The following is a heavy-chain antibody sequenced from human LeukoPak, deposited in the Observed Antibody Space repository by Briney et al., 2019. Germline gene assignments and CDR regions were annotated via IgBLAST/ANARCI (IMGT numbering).Heavy chain of an antibody. D-gene: IGHD2-2*03. J-gene: IGHJ6*02. V-gene: IGHV3-53*01. CDR2: IYSGGST. Sequence: PGGSLRLSCAASGFTFSSYSMNWVRQAPGKGLEWVSVIYSGGSTSYADSVRGRFTVSRDNSKNTVYLQMNSLRAEDTAVYYCASGYCSNTSCYVHYYGMDVWGQGTTVTVSS. CDR3: ASGYCSNTSCYVHYYGMDV. CDR1: GFTFSSYS.